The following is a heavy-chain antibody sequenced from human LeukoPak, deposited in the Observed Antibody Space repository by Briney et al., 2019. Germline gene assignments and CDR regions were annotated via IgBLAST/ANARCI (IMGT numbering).Heavy chain of an antibody. Sequence: PSETLSLTCTVSGGSISSYYWSWIRQPAGKGLEWIGRIYISESTNYNPSLKSRVTMSVDTSKNQFSLKLSSVTAADTAVYYCARSYYGSGRYGPQFDYWGQGTLVTVSS. J-gene: IGHJ4*02. CDR1: GGSISSYY. CDR3: ARSYYGSGRYGPQFDY. CDR2: IYISEST. V-gene: IGHV4-4*07. D-gene: IGHD3-10*01.